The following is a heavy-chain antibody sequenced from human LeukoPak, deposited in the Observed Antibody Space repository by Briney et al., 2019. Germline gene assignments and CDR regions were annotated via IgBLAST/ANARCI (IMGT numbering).Heavy chain of an antibody. J-gene: IGHJ4*02. D-gene: IGHD3-3*01. CDR3: APDLFTYYDFWSGYPPPLDY. Sequence: PGGSLRLSCAASGFTFSSYWMHWVRQAPGKGLVWVSRINSDGSSTSYADSVKGRFTISRDNAKNTLYLQMNSLRAEDTAVYYCAPDLFTYYDFWSGYPPPLDYWGQGTLATVSS. CDR1: GFTFSSYW. V-gene: IGHV3-74*01. CDR2: INSDGSST.